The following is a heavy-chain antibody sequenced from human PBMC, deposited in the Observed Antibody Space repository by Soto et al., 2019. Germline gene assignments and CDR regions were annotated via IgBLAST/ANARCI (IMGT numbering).Heavy chain of an antibody. Sequence: QVQLQESGPGLVEPSQTLSLSCTVSGGSISSDDYCWSWIRQSPGKGLEWIGHIYDSGNTYSNPYLKSRVTISGDTSNNQFSLRLSSVTSADTAVYYCARGPSVDKVDYWGQGTLVTVSS. CDR1: GGSISSDDYC. V-gene: IGHV4-30-4*01. J-gene: IGHJ4*02. CDR3: ARGPSVDKVDY. D-gene: IGHD2-21*01. CDR2: IYDSGNT.